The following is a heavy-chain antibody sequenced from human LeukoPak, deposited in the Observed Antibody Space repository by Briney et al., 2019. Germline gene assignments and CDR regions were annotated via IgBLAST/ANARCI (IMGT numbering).Heavy chain of an antibody. CDR3: ARRGAAAAYFDY. V-gene: IGHV4-4*07. J-gene: IGHJ4*02. CDR2: IYTSGST. CDR1: GGSISSYY. Sequence: SETLSLTCTVSGGSISSYYWSWIRQPAGKGLEWIGRIYTSGSTNYNPSLKSRVTMSVDTSKKQFSLKLSSVTAADTAVYYCARRGAAAAYFDYWGQGTLVTVSS. D-gene: IGHD6-13*01.